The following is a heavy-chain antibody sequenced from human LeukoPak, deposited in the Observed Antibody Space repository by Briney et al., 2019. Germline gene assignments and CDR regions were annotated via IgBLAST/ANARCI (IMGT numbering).Heavy chain of an antibody. V-gene: IGHV3-74*01. Sequence: GGSLRLSCAASGFTFSSYWMHWVRQAPGKGLVCVSRIKSDGSSTSYADSVKGRFTISRDDAKNTLYLQMNSLRAEDTAVYYCARAYNSHFDYCGQGALVTVSS. CDR2: IKSDGSST. CDR1: GFTFSSYW. D-gene: IGHD1-1*01. CDR3: ARAYNSHFDY. J-gene: IGHJ4*02.